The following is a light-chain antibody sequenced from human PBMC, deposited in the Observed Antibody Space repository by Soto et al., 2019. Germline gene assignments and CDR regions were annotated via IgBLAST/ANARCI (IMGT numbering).Light chain of an antibody. J-gene: IGLJ1*01. V-gene: IGLV2-14*01. CDR3: CSSTSSTPYV. Sequence: QLVLTQPASVSGSPGQSITISCTGTGSDVGGYNYVSWYQQNPGKAPKLMIYDVSNRPSGVSNRFSGSKSGNTASLTISGLQAEDEAEYYCCSSTSSTPYVFGTGTKLTVL. CDR1: GSDVGGYNY. CDR2: DVS.